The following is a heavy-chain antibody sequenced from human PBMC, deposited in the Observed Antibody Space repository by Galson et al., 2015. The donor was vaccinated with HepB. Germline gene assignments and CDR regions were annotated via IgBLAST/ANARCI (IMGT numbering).Heavy chain of an antibody. J-gene: IGHJ6*02. Sequence: PALVKPTQPLTLTCTFSGFSLSTSGMCVSWIRQPPGKPLEWLARIDWDDDKFYSTSLQTRLTISKDTSKNQVVLTMTDMDPVDTGTYYCARIKSGTYYYALDVRGQGTTVTVSS. V-gene: IGHV2-70*17. CDR2: IDWDDDK. D-gene: IGHD1-1*01. CDR1: GFSLSTSGMC. CDR3: ARIKSGTYYYALDV.